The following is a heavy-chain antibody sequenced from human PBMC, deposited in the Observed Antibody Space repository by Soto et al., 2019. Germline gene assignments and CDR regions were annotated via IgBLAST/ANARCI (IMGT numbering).Heavy chain of an antibody. J-gene: IGHJ4*02. CDR1: GGSISSYY. CDR2: IYYSGST. Sequence: PSETLSLTCTVSGGSISSYYWSWIRQPPGKGLEWIGYIYYSGSTNYNPSIKSRVTISVDTSKNQFSLKLSSVTAADTAMYYCARDKYFPPRFDYWGQGTLVTVSS. D-gene: IGHD3-9*01. CDR3: ARDKYFPPRFDY. V-gene: IGHV4-59*01.